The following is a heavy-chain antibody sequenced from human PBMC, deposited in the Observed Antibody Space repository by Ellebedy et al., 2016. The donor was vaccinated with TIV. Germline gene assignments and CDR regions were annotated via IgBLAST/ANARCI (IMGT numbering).Heavy chain of an antibody. Sequence: GGSLRLXXSASGFTFSSYAMHWVRQAPGKGLEYVSAISSNGGSTYYADSVKGRFTISRDNSKNTLYLQMNSLRAEDTAVYYCARDSGGYGDYYYYYYYGMDVWGQGTTVTVSS. V-gene: IGHV3-64*04. CDR2: ISSNGGST. CDR1: GFTFSSYA. J-gene: IGHJ6*02. CDR3: ARDSGGYGDYYYYYYYGMDV. D-gene: IGHD4-17*01.